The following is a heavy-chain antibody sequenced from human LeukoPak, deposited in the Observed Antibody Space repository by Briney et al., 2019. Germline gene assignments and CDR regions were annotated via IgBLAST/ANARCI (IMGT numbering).Heavy chain of an antibody. J-gene: IGHJ3*02. Sequence: QSGGSLRLSCAASGFTFSSYAMHWVRQAPGKGLEWVAVISYDGSNKYYADSVKGRFTISRDNSKNTLYLQMNSLRAEDTAVYYCASEASPVAGTGSDAFDIWGQGTMVTVSS. V-gene: IGHV3-30-3*01. CDR2: ISYDGSNK. CDR1: GFTFSSYA. D-gene: IGHD6-19*01. CDR3: ASEASPVAGTGSDAFDI.